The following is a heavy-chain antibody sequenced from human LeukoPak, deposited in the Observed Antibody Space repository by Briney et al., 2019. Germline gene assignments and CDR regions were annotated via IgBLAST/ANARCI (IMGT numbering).Heavy chain of an antibody. J-gene: IGHJ6*03. CDR1: GGSISSYY. D-gene: IGHD2-15*01. V-gene: IGHV4-4*07. CDR2: IYTSGST. Sequence: SETLSLTCTVSGGSISSYYWSWIRQPAGKGLESIGRIYTSGSTNYNPSLKSRVTMSVDTSKNQFSLKLSSVTAADTAVYYCARVVGWDCSGGSCYTGSSLYYYYYMDVWGKGTTVTVSS. CDR3: ARVVGWDCSGGSCYTGSSLYYYYYMDV.